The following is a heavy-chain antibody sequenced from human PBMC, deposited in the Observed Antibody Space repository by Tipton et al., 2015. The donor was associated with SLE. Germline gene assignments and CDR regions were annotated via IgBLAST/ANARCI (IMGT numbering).Heavy chain of an antibody. D-gene: IGHD6-19*01. V-gene: IGHV3-23*01. CDR1: GFTLSSFA. CDR2: ISGSGKST. J-gene: IGHJ4*02. Sequence: GSLRLSCAASGFTLSSFAMNWVRQAPGKGLEWVSAISGSGKSTYYADSVKGRFTISRDSSKNTLILQMDSLRAEDTAVYYCAKDRKMQWPAFSDYWGQGTLVTVSS. CDR3: AKDRKMQWPAFSDY.